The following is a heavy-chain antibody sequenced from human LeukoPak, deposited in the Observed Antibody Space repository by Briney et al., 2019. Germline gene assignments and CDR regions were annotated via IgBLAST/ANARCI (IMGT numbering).Heavy chain of an antibody. D-gene: IGHD4-17*01. CDR2: INSDGSST. CDR3: AKDVSRMTTVTADAFDI. V-gene: IGHV3-74*01. J-gene: IGHJ3*02. Sequence: GGSLRLSCAASGFTFSSYWMHWVRQAPGKGLVWVSRINSDGSSTSYADSVKGRFTISRDNAKNTLYLQMNSLRAEDTAVYYCAKDVSRMTTVTADAFDIWGQGTMVTVSS. CDR1: GFTFSSYW.